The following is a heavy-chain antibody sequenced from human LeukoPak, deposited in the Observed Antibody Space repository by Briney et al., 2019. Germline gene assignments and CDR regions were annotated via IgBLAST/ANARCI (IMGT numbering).Heavy chain of an antibody. CDR3: TTSWPKVREGDQ. V-gene: IGHV3-23*01. J-gene: IGHJ4*02. D-gene: IGHD3-10*01. CDR1: GFTFSSNA. Sequence: PGGSLRLSCAASGFTFSSNAMSWVRQAPGKGLEWVSGISGSGSNTYYADSVKGRFTISRDNSKNTLYLQMNSLRAEDTAVYYCTTSWPKVREGDQWGQGTLVTVSS. CDR2: ISGSGSNT.